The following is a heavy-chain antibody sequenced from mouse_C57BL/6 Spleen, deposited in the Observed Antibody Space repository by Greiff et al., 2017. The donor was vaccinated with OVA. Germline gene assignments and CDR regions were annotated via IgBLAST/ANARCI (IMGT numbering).Heavy chain of an antibody. Sequence: QVQLQQPGAELVMPGASVKLSCKASGYTFTSYWMHWVKQRPGQGLEWIGEIDPSDSYTNYNQKFKGKSTLTVDKSSSTAYMQLSSLTSEDSAVYYCARQRDEYFDYWSQGTTLTVSS. CDR3: ARQRDEYFDY. J-gene: IGHJ2*01. CDR1: GYTFTSYW. D-gene: IGHD3-3*01. V-gene: IGHV1-69*01. CDR2: IDPSDSYT.